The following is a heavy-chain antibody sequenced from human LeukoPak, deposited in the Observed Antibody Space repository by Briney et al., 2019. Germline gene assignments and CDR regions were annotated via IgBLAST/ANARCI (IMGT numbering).Heavy chain of an antibody. V-gene: IGHV4-34*01. D-gene: IGHD5-18*01. J-gene: IGHJ6*04. CDR3: ARDVDTAMVEKNYYYGMDV. CDR2: INHSGST. CDR1: GGSFSGYY. Sequence: MTSETLSLTGAVYGGSFSGYYWSWIRQPPGKGLEWIGEINHSGSTNYNPSLKSRVTISVDTSKNQFSLKLSSVTAADTAVYYCARDVDTAMVEKNYYYGMDVWGKGTTVTVSS.